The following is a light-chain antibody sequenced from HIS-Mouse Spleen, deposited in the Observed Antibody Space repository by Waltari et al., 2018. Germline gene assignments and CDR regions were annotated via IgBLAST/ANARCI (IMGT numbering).Light chain of an antibody. Sequence: QSALTQPASVSGSPGPSITISCTGTSLDVGVYNLVPWYQQHPGKAPKLMIYEGSKRPSGVSNRFSGSKSGNTASLTISGLQAEDEADYYCCSYAGSSTWVFGGGTKLTVL. CDR3: CSYAGSSTWV. CDR2: EGS. J-gene: IGLJ3*02. V-gene: IGLV2-23*01. CDR1: SLDVGVYNL.